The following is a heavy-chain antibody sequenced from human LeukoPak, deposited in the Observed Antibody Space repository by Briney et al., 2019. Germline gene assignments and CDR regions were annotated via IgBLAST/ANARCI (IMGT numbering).Heavy chain of an antibody. J-gene: IGHJ5*02. Sequence: PGGSLRLSCAASGFTFSSYGMRWVRQAPGKGLEWVAVISYDGSNKYYADSVKGRFTISRDNSKNTLYLQMNSLRAEDTAVYYCAKDRGFLEWLLYWFDPWGQGTLVTVSS. CDR3: AKDRGFLEWLLYWFDP. V-gene: IGHV3-30*18. D-gene: IGHD3-3*01. CDR1: GFTFSSYG. CDR2: ISYDGSNK.